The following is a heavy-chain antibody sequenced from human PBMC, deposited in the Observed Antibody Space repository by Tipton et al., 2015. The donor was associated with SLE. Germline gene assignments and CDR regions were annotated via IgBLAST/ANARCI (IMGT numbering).Heavy chain of an antibody. CDR3: ARDRSSGWGVYYYYMDV. D-gene: IGHD6-19*01. CDR2: ISGSGGST. J-gene: IGHJ6*03. V-gene: IGHV3-23*01. CDR1: GFTFSSYA. Sequence: SLRLSCAASGFTFSSYAMSWVRQAPGKGLEWVSAISGSGGSTYYADSVKGRFTISRDNSKNTLYLQMNSLRAEDTAVYYCARDRSSGWGVYYYYMDVWGKGTTVTVSS.